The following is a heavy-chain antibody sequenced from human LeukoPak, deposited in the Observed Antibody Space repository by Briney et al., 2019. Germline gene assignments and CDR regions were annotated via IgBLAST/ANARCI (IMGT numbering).Heavy chain of an antibody. CDR2: SNAGNGDT. CDR1: GYIFTNYA. J-gene: IGHJ4*02. Sequence: GASVKVSCTASGYIFTNYALHWVRQAPGQRPEWMGWSNAGNGDTEYSQEFQGRVTITRDTSATTGYMELSSVRPEDMAVYYCVRGAGSGSWLFDYWGQGTLVTVSS. D-gene: IGHD6-13*01. V-gene: IGHV1-3*02. CDR3: VRGAGSGSWLFDY.